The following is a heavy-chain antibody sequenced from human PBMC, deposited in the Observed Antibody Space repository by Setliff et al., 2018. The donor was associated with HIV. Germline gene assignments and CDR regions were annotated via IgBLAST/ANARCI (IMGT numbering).Heavy chain of an antibody. Sequence: PGGSLRLSCAASGFIFSSYGIHWVRQAPGKGLEWVAVISYDGSDKYYAESVKGRFTISRDISKNTLYLQMSSLRAEDTAIYYCARETGDIAATALYSFDYWGQGTLVTVSS. J-gene: IGHJ4*02. CDR3: ARETGDIAATALYSFDY. CDR1: GFIFSSYG. D-gene: IGHD6-13*01. V-gene: IGHV3-30*03. CDR2: ISYDGSDK.